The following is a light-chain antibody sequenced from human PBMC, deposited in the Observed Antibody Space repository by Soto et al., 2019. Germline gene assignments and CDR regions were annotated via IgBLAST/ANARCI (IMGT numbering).Light chain of an antibody. Sequence: QSVLTQPPSVSGAPGQRVTISFTGSSSNIGAGYDVHWYQQLPGTAPKLLIYGNSNRPSGVPDRFSGSKSGTSASLAITGLQAEDESDYYCQSDDSSLSLVVFGGGTQLTVL. CDR1: SSNIGAGYD. J-gene: IGLJ2*01. CDR3: QSDDSSLSLVV. CDR2: GNS. V-gene: IGLV1-40*01.